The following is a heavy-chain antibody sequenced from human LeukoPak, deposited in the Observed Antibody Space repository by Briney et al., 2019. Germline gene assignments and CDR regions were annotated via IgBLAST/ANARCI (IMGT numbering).Heavy chain of an antibody. D-gene: IGHD3-16*02. Sequence: PGRSLRLSCAASGFTFSSYAMHWVRQAPGKGLEWVAVISYDGSNKYYADSAKGRFTISRDNSKNTLYLQMNSLRAEDTAVYYCARDQSDDYVCGSYRSRPPTYWGQGTLVTVSS. J-gene: IGHJ4*02. CDR2: ISYDGSNK. CDR3: ARDQSDDYVCGSYRSRPPTY. CDR1: GFTFSSYA. V-gene: IGHV3-30-3*01.